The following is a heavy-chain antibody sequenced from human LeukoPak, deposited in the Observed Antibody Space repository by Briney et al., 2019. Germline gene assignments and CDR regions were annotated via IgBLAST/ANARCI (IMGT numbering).Heavy chain of an antibody. CDR1: GGSINNYC. D-gene: IGHD3-10*01. J-gene: IGHJ5*02. CDR3: ARDGARNYYGSGSYYNPGRWYDP. V-gene: IGHV4-4*07. CDR2: IYTSGST. Sequence: SETLSLTCTVSGGSINNYCWNWIRQPAGKGLEWIGRIYTSGSTNYNPSLKSRVTMSVDTSKNQFSLKLSSVTAADTAVYYCARDGARNYYGSGSYYNPGRWYDPWGQGTLVTVSS.